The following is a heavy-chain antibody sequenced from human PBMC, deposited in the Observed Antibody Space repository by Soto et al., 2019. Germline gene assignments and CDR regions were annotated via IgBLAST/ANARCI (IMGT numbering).Heavy chain of an antibody. J-gene: IGHJ4*02. V-gene: IGHV4-4*02. CDR3: ARAVALPGLFYFDF. Sequence: QVQLQESGPRLVRPSETLSLTCAVSGGSISSTHSWSWVRQPPGKGLEWIAEIYHSGSTNYNRSLKSRATISVDKSKNQFSLKLNSVTAADTAVYFCARAVALPGLFYFDFWGQGTLVTVSS. CDR1: GGSISSTHS. D-gene: IGHD2-21*01. CDR2: IYHSGST.